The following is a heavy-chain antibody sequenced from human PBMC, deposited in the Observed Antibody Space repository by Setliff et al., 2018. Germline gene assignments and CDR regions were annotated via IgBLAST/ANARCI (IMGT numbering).Heavy chain of an antibody. V-gene: IGHV4-59*01. D-gene: IGHD3-10*01. CDR2: IYYGGSA. J-gene: IGHJ4*02. CDR3: ARGNMFDGSGRWFDY. CDR1: GDSMSGYY. Sequence: SETLSLTCSVSGDSMSGYYWNWIRQSPRKGLEWIGNIYYGGSAKYNPSLKSRVTISVDMSKNQFSLRLNSLTAADAAIYYCARGNMFDGSGRWFDYWGQGTLVTVSS.